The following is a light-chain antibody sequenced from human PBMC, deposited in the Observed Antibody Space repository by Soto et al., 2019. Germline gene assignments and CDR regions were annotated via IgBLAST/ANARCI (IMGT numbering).Light chain of an antibody. Sequence: QSALTQPRSVSGSPGQSVTISCTGTSSDVGGHNYVSWYQQHPGKAPKLMISSVSKRPSGVPDRFSGSKSGNTASLTIYGLQAEDEADDYCCSSAGSYTYVFGTGTQLTVL. CDR3: CSSAGSYTYV. CDR2: SVS. J-gene: IGLJ7*01. CDR1: SSDVGGHNY. V-gene: IGLV2-11*01.